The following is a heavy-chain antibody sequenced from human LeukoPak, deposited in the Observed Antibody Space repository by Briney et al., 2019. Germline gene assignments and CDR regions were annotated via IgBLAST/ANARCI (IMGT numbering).Heavy chain of an antibody. D-gene: IGHD1-1*01. CDR1: GGSISSGGYY. J-gene: IGHJ4*02. CDR2: IYHSGST. CDR3: ARYRWGQLEPVPFDY. V-gene: IGHV4-30-2*01. Sequence: SETLPLTCTVSGGSISSGGYYWSWIRQPPGKGLEWIGYIYHSGSTYYNPSLKSRVTISVDRSKNQFSLKLSSVTAADTAVYYCARYRWGQLEPVPFDYWGQGTLVTVSS.